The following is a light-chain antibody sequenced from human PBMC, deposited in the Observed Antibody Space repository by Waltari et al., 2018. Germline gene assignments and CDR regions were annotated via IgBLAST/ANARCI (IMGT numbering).Light chain of an antibody. J-gene: IGKJ1*01. CDR1: QSVLYSSNNKNY. Sequence: DIVMTQSPDSLAVSLGERATINCKSSQSVLYSSNNKNYLAWYQQKPGQPPKLLIYWASTQESGVPDRFSGSGSGTDFTLTISSLQAEDVAVYYCQQYYSTLRTFGQGTKVEIK. V-gene: IGKV4-1*01. CDR3: QQYYSTLRT. CDR2: WAS.